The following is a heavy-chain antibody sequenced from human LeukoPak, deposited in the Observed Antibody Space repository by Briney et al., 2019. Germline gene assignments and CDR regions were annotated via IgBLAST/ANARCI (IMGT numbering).Heavy chain of an antibody. J-gene: IGHJ3*02. CDR2: ISGSGGST. CDR3: ARDPNGVYIGTFDM. CDR1: GFTFSSYG. V-gene: IGHV3-23*01. D-gene: IGHD4-17*01. Sequence: GGSLRLSCAASGFTFSSYGMSWVRQAPGGGLEWVSSISGSGGSTQYADSVQGRFAISRDNSKNVLYLQMNSLRAEDTAVYFCARDPNGVYIGTFDMWGRGTMVSVSS.